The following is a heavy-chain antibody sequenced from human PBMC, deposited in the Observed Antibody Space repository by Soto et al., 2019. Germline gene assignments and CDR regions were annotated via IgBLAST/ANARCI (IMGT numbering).Heavy chain of an antibody. CDR2: IIPILGLA. V-gene: IGHV1-69*02. Sequence: QVQLVQSGAEVKKPGSSVKVSCKASGGTFSSYTISWVRQAPGQGLEWMGRIIPILGLANYAQKFQGRVTITADKSTSTAQMELSSLRSEDTAVYYCARIVAAGGMDVWGQGTTVTVSS. J-gene: IGHJ6*02. CDR3: ARIVAAGGMDV. D-gene: IGHD6-13*01. CDR1: GGTFSSYT.